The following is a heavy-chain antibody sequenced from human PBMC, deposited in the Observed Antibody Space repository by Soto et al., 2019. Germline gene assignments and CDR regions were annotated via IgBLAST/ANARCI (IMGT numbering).Heavy chain of an antibody. CDR1: KFTFASYV. Sequence: QVQLVESGGGVVQPERSQRLSCTASKFTFASYVMHWVRQAPGVGLEWVALISFEGTNKYYADSLKGRFTISRDNSKNKMYLQMNSLRPEDKGVYYCAREKIPRTMGEMPAMDVWGQGTTVNAS. V-gene: IGHV3-30*04. J-gene: IGHJ6*02. CDR2: ISFEGTNK. D-gene: IGHD3-16*01. CDR3: AREKIPRTMGEMPAMDV.